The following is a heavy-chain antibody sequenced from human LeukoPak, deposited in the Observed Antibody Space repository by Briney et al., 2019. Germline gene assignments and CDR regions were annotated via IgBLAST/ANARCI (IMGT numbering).Heavy chain of an antibody. D-gene: IGHD6-13*01. CDR2: ISGYNGDT. CDR3: ARYTDFASSSYDDY. J-gene: IGHJ4*02. V-gene: IGHV1-18*01. Sequence: GASVKVSCKASGFIFTKYGISWVRQAPGQGLEWVGWISGYNGDTNYAQKLQGRVTMTTDTSTTTAYMELRSLRSDDTAVYYCARYTDFASSSYDDYWGQGTLVTVSS. CDR1: GFIFTKYG.